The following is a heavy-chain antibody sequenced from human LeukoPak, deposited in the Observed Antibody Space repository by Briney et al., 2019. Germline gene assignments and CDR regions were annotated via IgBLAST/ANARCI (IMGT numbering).Heavy chain of an antibody. CDR1: GYTFTGYY. CDR2: INAGNGNT. J-gene: IGHJ4*02. D-gene: IGHD6-13*01. Sequence: ASVKVSCKASGYTFTGYYMHWVRQAPGQRLEWMGWINAGNGNTKYSQEFQGRVTITRDTSASTAYMELSSLRAEDTAVYYCARDSRHSSSWYSVEDYWGQGTLVTVSS. V-gene: IGHV1-3*03. CDR3: ARDSRHSSSWYSVEDY.